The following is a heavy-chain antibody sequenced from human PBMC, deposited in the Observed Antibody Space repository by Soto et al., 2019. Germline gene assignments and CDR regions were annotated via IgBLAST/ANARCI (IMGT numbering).Heavy chain of an antibody. V-gene: IGHV3-15*07. J-gene: IGHJ4*02. CDR3: ARGLYYLEANY. CDR1: GFTFSNAW. D-gene: IGHD1-26*01. Sequence: GGSLRLSCAASGFTFSNAWMNWVRQAPGKGLEWVGRIKSKTDGGTTDYAAPVKGRFTISRDDSKNTLYLQMNSLKTVDTAVYYCARGLYYLEANYWGQGTLVTVSS. CDR2: IKSKTDGGTT.